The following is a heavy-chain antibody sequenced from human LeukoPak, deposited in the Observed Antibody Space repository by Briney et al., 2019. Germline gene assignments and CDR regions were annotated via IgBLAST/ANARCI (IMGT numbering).Heavy chain of an antibody. CDR2: ISYDGSNK. J-gene: IGHJ6*02. V-gene: IGHV3-30*18. Sequence: GGSLRLSCAASGFTFSSYGMHWVRQAPGKGLEWVAVISYDGSNKYYADSVKGRFTISRDNSKNTLYLQMNSLRAEDTAVYYCAKDSLYCSSTSCYVRYGMDVWGQGTTVTVSS. CDR3: AKDSLYCSSTSCYVRYGMDV. D-gene: IGHD2-2*01. CDR1: GFTFSSYG.